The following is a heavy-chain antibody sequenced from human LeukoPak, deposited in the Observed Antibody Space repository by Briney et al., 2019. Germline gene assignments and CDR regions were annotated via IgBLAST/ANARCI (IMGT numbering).Heavy chain of an antibody. Sequence: ASVTVSCTPSGYTFIIYGISWVRQAPGQGLEWMGWISAYNGNTNYAQKLQGRVTMTTDTSTSTAYMELRGLRSDDTAVYYCARVVGGSYYSANCFDYWGQGTLVTVSS. CDR1: GYTFIIYG. D-gene: IGHD1-26*01. CDR3: ARVVGGSYYSANCFDY. V-gene: IGHV1-18*01. CDR2: ISAYNGNT. J-gene: IGHJ4*02.